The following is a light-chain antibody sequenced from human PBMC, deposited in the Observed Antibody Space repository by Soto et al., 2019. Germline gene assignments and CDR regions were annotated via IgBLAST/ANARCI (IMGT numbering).Light chain of an antibody. J-gene: IGKJ1*01. Sequence: EIVMTQSPATLSVSPGERATLSCRASQSVSSNLAWYQQKPGQAPRLLIYDASIRATGVPARFSGSGSGTDFTLTISSLQSEDFAIYVCQQYHNWPTFGQGTKVDI. CDR3: QQYHNWPT. CDR1: QSVSSN. V-gene: IGKV3-15*01. CDR2: DAS.